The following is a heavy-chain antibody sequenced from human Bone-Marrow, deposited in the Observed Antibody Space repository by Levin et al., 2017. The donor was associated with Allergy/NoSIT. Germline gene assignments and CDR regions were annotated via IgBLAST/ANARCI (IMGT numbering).Heavy chain of an antibody. Sequence: GGSLRLSCAASGFTFDDHAMHWVRQVSGKGLEWVSGISWNSGSIAYGDSVRGRFTISRDNARNSLHLEMNSLRAEDSALYYCARGRGSSLHYYGLDVWGQGTTVTVSS. J-gene: IGHJ6*02. CDR2: ISWNSGSI. CDR1: GFTFDDHA. V-gene: IGHV3-9*01. D-gene: IGHD6-13*01. CDR3: ARGRGSSLHYYGLDV.